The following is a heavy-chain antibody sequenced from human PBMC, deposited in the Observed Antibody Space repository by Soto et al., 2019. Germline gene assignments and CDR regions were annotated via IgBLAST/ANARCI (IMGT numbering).Heavy chain of an antibody. CDR1: GGSISSYF. Sequence: SETLSLTCTVSGGSISSYFYIWVRQPPGKGLEWIGSVYYTGTTDYNPSLKSRVTISVDTSKTQFSLNLRSVTAADTAVYYCARDLAAVPRAFDYWGRGTMVTVYS. D-gene: IGHD6-13*01. CDR3: ARDLAAVPRAFDY. J-gene: IGHJ4*02. CDR2: VYYTGTT. V-gene: IGHV4-59*01.